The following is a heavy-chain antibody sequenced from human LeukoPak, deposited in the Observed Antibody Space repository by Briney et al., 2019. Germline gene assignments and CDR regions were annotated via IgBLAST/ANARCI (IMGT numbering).Heavy chain of an antibody. D-gene: IGHD3-10*02. V-gene: IGHV3-23*01. Sequence: GGTLRLSCVASGFTFSTYGMSWVRQAPGKGLEWVSAISGSGGSTYYADSVKGRFTISRDNSKNTLYLQMDSLRAEDTAVYYCAELGITMIGGVWGKGTTVTISS. CDR2: ISGSGGST. J-gene: IGHJ6*04. CDR1: GFTFSTYG. CDR3: AELGITMIGGV.